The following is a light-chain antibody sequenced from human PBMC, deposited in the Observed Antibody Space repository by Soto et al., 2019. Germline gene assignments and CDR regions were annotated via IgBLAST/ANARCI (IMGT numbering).Light chain of an antibody. Sequence: DIQLTQSPSFLSASLGDRVTITCRASQGISSYLAWYQQKPGNVPKLLIYAASTLQSGVPSRFSGSGFGTQFTLTISSLQPEDFATYYCQQVNSYPITFGQRTRLEI. CDR1: QGISSY. V-gene: IGKV1-9*01. CDR2: AAS. CDR3: QQVNSYPIT. J-gene: IGKJ5*01.